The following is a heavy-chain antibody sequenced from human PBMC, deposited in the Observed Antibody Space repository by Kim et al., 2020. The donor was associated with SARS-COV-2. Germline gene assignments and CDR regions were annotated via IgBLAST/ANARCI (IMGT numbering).Heavy chain of an antibody. V-gene: IGHV4-59*10. Sequence: PALKSRLTMSLDTSKNQFSLKLSSVTAADTSVYYCARYRYDSSGYYPVFDYWGQGTLVTVSS. D-gene: IGHD3-22*01. CDR3: ARYRYDSSGYYPVFDY. J-gene: IGHJ4*02.